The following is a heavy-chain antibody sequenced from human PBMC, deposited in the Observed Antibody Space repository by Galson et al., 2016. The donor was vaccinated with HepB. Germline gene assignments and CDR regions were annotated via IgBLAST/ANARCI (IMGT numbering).Heavy chain of an antibody. J-gene: IGHJ6*02. Sequence: SLRLSCADSTSAFRKYWMHWVRQAPGKGLVWIARVKYDGSRTTYADSVKGRFTISRDNAQNTLYLQMNSLRVEDTAVYFCARDRLPYNHVGFYYGLDVWGQGTTVTVSS. CDR1: TSAFRKYW. V-gene: IGHV3-74*01. CDR3: ARDRLPYNHVGFYYGLDV. CDR2: VKYDGSRT. D-gene: IGHD1-1*01.